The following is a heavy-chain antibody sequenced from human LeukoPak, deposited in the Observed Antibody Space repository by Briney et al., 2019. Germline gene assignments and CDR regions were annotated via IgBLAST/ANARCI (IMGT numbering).Heavy chain of an antibody. CDR2: ISINGGST. D-gene: IGHD3-10*01. V-gene: IGHV3-64D*06. J-gene: IGHJ4*02. CDR1: GFTFSNFA. CDR3: VRSYYGSGTFYLGGY. Sequence: GGSLRLSCSASGFTFSNFAMHWVRQAPGKGLEYVSGISINGGSTYYADSVKGRFTISRDNSKNTVYLQMSSLRTEDAALYYCVRSYYGSGTFYLGGYWGQGTLVTVSS.